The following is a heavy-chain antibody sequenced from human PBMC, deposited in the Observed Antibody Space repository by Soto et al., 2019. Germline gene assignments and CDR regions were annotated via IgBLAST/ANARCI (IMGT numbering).Heavy chain of an antibody. CDR1: GGSISSSSYY. CDR2: IYYSGST. Sequence: SETLSLTFTVSGGSISSSSYYGGCIRQPPGKGLEWIGSIYYSGSTYYNPSLKSRVTISVDTSKNQFSLKLSSVTAADTAVYYCESCDYDSRWGYFDYSGQGTLVTV. J-gene: IGHJ4*02. CDR3: ESCDYDSRWGYFDY. D-gene: IGHD3-22*01. V-gene: IGHV4-39*01.